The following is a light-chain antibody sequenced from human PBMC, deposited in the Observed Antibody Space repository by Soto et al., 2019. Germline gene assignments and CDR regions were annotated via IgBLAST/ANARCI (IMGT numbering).Light chain of an antibody. Sequence: QSALTQPASVSGSPGQSITISCTGTSSDVGAYNFVSWYQQHTGKAPKLMIYDVTNRPSGVSSRFSGSKSGNTASLAISGLQAEDEADYYCSSYTTSNTLVFGGGTKVTVL. V-gene: IGLV2-14*03. J-gene: IGLJ2*01. CDR1: SSDVGAYNF. CDR3: SSYTTSNTLV. CDR2: DVT.